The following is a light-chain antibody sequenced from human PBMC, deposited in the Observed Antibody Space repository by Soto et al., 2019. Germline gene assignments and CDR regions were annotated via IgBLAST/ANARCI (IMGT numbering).Light chain of an antibody. CDR2: DAS. CDR3: QQRKKWPPIT. V-gene: IGKV3-11*01. J-gene: IGKJ5*01. CDR1: QSVDNF. Sequence: DIVLTQSPATLSSSPGEIVTLSFSASQSVDNFLAWYQQKPGQPPRLLIYDASNRASGIAARFSGSGSGTDFTLTISSLEPEDLAIYFCQQRKKWPPITFGQGTRLEI.